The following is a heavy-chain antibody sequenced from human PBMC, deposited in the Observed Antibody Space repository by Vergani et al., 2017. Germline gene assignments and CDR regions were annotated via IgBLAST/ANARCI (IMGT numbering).Heavy chain of an antibody. CDR3: ARETDTGSSVSYNYYAMDV. V-gene: IGHV3-11*04. J-gene: IGHJ6*02. Sequence: QVQLVESGGGLVTPGGSLRLPCAASGFTFSDHYMSCVRQAPGKGLEWISYMSSGDSIYYADSVKGRFTVSRDNTKNTLYLQMNRLRAEDTAVYYCARETDTGSSVSYNYYAMDVWGQGTTVSVSS. CDR1: GFTFSDHY. D-gene: IGHD3-9*01. CDR2: MSSGDSI.